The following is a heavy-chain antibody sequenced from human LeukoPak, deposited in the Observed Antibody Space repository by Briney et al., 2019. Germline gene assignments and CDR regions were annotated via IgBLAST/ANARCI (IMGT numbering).Heavy chain of an antibody. CDR3: AKVSVGFPPMGGDSHHDDAFDI. CDR2: ISGSGGST. V-gene: IGHV3-23*01. D-gene: IGHD2-21*01. CDR1: GFTFSGYA. J-gene: IGHJ3*02. Sequence: GGSLRLSCAASGFTFSGYAMSWVRQAPGKGLEWVSAISGSGGSTYYADSVKGRFTISRDNSKNTLYLQMNGLRAEDTAVYYCAKVSVGFPPMGGDSHHDDAFDIWGQGTMVTVSS.